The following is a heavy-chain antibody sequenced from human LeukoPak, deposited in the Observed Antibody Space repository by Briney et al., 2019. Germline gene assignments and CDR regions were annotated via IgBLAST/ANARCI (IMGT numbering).Heavy chain of an antibody. CDR1: GFTFSNAW. CDR2: IKSKTDGGTT. D-gene: IGHD2-21*01. V-gene: IGHV3-15*01. Sequence: GGSLRLSCAASGFTFSNAWMSWVRQAPGKGLEWVGLIKSKTDGGTTDYAAPVKGRFTISRDDSKNTLYLQMNSLKTEDTAVYYCTTPDLAYCGGDCFPDAFDIWGQGTMVTVSS. CDR3: TTPDLAYCGGDCFPDAFDI. J-gene: IGHJ3*02.